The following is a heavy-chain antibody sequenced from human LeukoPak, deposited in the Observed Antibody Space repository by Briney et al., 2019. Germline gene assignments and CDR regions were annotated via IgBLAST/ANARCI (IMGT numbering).Heavy chain of an antibody. V-gene: IGHV1-69*04. CDR2: IIPIFGIA. CDR3: ARGTPPSRTGDGSWFDP. Sequence: ASVKVSCKASGGTFSSYAISWVRQAPGQGLEWMGRIIPIFGIANYAQKFQGRVTITADKSTRTAYMELSSLRSEDTAVYYCARGTPPSRTGDGSWFDPWGQGTLVTVSS. D-gene: IGHD7-27*01. J-gene: IGHJ5*02. CDR1: GGTFSSYA.